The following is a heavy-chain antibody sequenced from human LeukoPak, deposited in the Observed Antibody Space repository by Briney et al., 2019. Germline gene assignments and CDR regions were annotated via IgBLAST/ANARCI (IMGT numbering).Heavy chain of an antibody. CDR1: GFTFSSYG. J-gene: IGHJ4*02. CDR2: IRYDGSNK. D-gene: IGHD3-22*01. V-gene: IGHV3-30*02. CDR3: AKDYYDSSGPDY. Sequence: PGGSLRLSCAASGFTFSSYGMHWVRQAPGKGLEWVAFIRYDGSNKYYADSVKGRFTISRDNSKNTLYLQMNSLRAEDTAVYYCAKDYYDSSGPDYWGQGTLVTVSS.